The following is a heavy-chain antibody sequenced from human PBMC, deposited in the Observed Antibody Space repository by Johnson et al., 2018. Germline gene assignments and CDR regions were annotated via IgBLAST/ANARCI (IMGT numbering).Heavy chain of an antibody. Sequence: EVQLVETGGGLVQXGGSXRLXCAASAFTFSSYWMHWVRQAPGKGLVWVSRIHGAGSRTSYADSVKGRFPLSRDNAKNTLYLQMNSLRAEDTAVYYCARDLFMDVWGQGTTVTVSS. CDR2: IHGAGSRT. V-gene: IGHV3-74*01. CDR1: AFTFSSYW. CDR3: ARDLFMDV. J-gene: IGHJ6*02. D-gene: IGHD2-21*01.